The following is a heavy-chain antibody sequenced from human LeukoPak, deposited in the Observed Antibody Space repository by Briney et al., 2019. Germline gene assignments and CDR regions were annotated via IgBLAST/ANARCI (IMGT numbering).Heavy chain of an antibody. J-gene: IGHJ4*02. Sequence: GGSLRPSCAASGFTFSVYGMHWVRQAPGKGLEWVSAISGSGGSTYYADSVKGRFTISRDNSKNTLYLQMNSLRAEDTAVYYCAKDLYYDFWSGYYPLLTGWGQGTLVTVSS. CDR1: GFTFSVYG. D-gene: IGHD3-3*01. V-gene: IGHV3-23*01. CDR2: ISGSGGST. CDR3: AKDLYYDFWSGYYPLLTG.